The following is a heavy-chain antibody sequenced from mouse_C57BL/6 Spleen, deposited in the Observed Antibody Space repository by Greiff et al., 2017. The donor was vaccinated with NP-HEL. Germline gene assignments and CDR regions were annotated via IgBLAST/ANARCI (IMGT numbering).Heavy chain of an antibody. CDR3: ARDSYYYGSRYFDY. Sequence: EVQLVESGGGLVKPGGSLKLSCAASGFTFSDYGMHWVRQAPEKGLEWVAYISSGSSTIYYADTVKGRFTISRDNAKNTLFLQMTSPGSEDTAMYYCARDSYYYGSRYFDYWGQGTTLTVSS. V-gene: IGHV5-17*01. J-gene: IGHJ2*01. D-gene: IGHD1-1*01. CDR1: GFTFSDYG. CDR2: ISSGSSTI.